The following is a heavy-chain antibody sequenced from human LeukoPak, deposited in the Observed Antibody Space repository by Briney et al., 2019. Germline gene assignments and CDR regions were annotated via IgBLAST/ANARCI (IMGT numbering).Heavy chain of an antibody. Sequence: GGPLRLSCAASGFTVSSNYMSWVRQAPGKGLEWVSVIYSGGSTYYADSVKGRFTISRDNSKNTLYLQMNSLRAEDTAVYYCARSKDWLGLDYWGQGTLVTVSS. CDR1: GFTVSSNY. D-gene: IGHD3-9*01. CDR2: IYSGGST. J-gene: IGHJ4*02. V-gene: IGHV3-66*01. CDR3: ARSKDWLGLDY.